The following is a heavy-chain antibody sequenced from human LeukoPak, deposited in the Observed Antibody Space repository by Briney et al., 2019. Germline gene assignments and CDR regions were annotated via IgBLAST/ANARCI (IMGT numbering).Heavy chain of an antibody. CDR2: ISISGENT. J-gene: IGHJ4*02. Sequence: GGSLRLSCAASGFTFSGFAMSWVRRTPGKGLEWVSAISISGENTYYADSVKGRFTISRDTSRNTLYLQMHSLRAEDTAVYYCARLISTSSSRLSDYWGQGTLVTVSS. V-gene: IGHV3-23*01. CDR3: ARLISTSSSRLSDY. D-gene: IGHD6-6*01. CDR1: GFTFSGFA.